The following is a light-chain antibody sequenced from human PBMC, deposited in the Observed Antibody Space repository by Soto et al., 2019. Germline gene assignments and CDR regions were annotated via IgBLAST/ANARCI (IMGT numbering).Light chain of an antibody. CDR2: AAS. Sequence: DIQMTQSPSSLSASVGDRVTITCRASQAINNNLAWFQQKPGKAPKSLIHAASSLHSGVPSRFSGSGSDRHFTLTIGTLQPEDFATYYCQQYNRFPLTFGQGTRLEIK. J-gene: IGKJ5*01. V-gene: IGKV1-16*01. CDR3: QQYNRFPLT. CDR1: QAINNN.